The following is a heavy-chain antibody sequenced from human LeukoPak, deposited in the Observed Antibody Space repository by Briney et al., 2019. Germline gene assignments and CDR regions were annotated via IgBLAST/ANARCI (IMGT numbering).Heavy chain of an antibody. CDR1: GFTFSSYG. CDR3: AIVAGGDPFDY. V-gene: IGHV3-33*01. J-gene: IGHJ4*02. CDR2: IWYDGSNK. Sequence: GRSLRLSCAASGFTFSSYGMHWVRQAPGKGLEWVAVIWYDGSNKYYADSVKGRFTISRDNSKNTLYLQMNSLRAEDTAVYYCAIVAGGDPFDYWGQGTLVTVSS. D-gene: IGHD3-16*01.